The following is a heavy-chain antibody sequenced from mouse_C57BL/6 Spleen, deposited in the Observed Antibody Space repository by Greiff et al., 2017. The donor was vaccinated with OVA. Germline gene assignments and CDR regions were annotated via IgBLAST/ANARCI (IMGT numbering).Heavy chain of an antibody. CDR3: ARSSNYVFDY. CDR2: IYPGDGDT. V-gene: IGHV1-82*01. CDR1: GYAFSSSW. J-gene: IGHJ2*01. D-gene: IGHD2-5*01. Sequence: QVQLQQSGPELVKPGASVKISCKASGYAFSSSWMNWVKQRPGKGLEWIGRIYPGDGDTNSNGKFKGKATLTADKSSSTAYMQLSSLTSEDSAVYFCARSSNYVFDYGGQGTTLTVSS.